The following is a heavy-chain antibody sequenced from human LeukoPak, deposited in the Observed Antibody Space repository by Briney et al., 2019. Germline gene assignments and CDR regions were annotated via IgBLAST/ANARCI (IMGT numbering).Heavy chain of an antibody. D-gene: IGHD3-10*01. V-gene: IGHV3-30*02. CDR3: AKAYGYYFDY. Sequence: GGSLRLSCAASGFTFSSYGMHWVRQAPGKGLEWVAFIRYDGSNKYYADSVKGRFTISRDYSKNTLYLQMNSLRAEDTAVYYCAKAYGYYFDYWGQGTLVTVSS. J-gene: IGHJ4*02. CDR2: IRYDGSNK. CDR1: GFTFSSYG.